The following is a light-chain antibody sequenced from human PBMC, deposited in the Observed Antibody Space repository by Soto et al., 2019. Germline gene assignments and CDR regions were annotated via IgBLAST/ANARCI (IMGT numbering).Light chain of an antibody. CDR2: GAS. CDR1: QNIHTN. J-gene: IGKJ5*01. Sequence: EIVMTQSPATLSVSPGERAPLSCRAGQNIHTNLAWYQQKPGQAPRLLFYGASTGATGLPARFSGSGSGTDFTLAISSLEPEDFAVYYCQQRSNWPPAVTFGQGTRLEIK. V-gene: IGKV3-15*01. CDR3: QQRSNWPPAVT.